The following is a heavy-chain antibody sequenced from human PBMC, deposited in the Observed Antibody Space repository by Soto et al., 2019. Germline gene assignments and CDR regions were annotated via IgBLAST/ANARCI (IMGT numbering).Heavy chain of an antibody. J-gene: IGHJ4*02. CDR2: IHNSGST. D-gene: IGHD3-3*01. V-gene: IGHV4-30-4*01. CDR3: VRAGRWRPFAD. Sequence: QVQLQESGPGLVKPSQTLSLTCTVSGGSISSGDYFWSWIRQSSGKGLEWIGNIHNSGSTYYNPSLNSRVTISVDTSKNQLSLQLTSVTAADTAVYYCVRAGRWRPFADWGQGTLVTVSS. CDR1: GGSISSGDYF.